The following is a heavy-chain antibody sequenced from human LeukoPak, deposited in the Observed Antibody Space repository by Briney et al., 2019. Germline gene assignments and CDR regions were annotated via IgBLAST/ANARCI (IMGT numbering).Heavy chain of an antibody. CDR2: IYSGGTT. Sequence: GGSLRLSCAASGFTVSSNYMTWVRQAPGKGLEWVSIIYSGGTTYYADSVKGRFTISRDSSKNMVNLQMNSLRAEDTAVYYCARASCGSCPFDPWGQGTLVTVSS. CDR1: GFTVSSNY. V-gene: IGHV3-53*01. CDR3: ARASCGSCPFDP. J-gene: IGHJ5*02. D-gene: IGHD2-15*01.